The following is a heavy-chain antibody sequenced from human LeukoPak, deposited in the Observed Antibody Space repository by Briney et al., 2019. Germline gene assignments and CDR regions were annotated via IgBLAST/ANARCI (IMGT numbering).Heavy chain of an antibody. V-gene: IGHV4-59*01. D-gene: IGHD3-3*01. Sequence: SETLSLTCTVSGGSISSYYWSWIRQPPGKVLEWLGYIYYTGTTNYNPSLKSRVTISLDTSKNQFSLKLSSVTAADTAVYYCARGAPSGYDYYYMDVWGKGTTVTVSS. CDR2: IYYTGTT. CDR3: ARGAPSGYDYYYMDV. CDR1: GGSISSYY. J-gene: IGHJ6*03.